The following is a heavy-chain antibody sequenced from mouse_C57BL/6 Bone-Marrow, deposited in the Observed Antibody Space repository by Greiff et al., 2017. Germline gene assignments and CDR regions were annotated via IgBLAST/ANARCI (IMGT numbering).Heavy chain of an antibody. CDR1: GYTFTSYT. CDR2: INPSSGYT. V-gene: IGHV1-4*01. Sequence: VQLVESGAELARPGASVKMSCKASGYTFTSYTMHWVKQRPGQGLEWIGYINPSSGYTKYNQKFKDKATLTADKSSSTAYMQLSSLTSEDSAVYYCARGDYDFAYWGQGTLVTVSA. D-gene: IGHD2-4*01. J-gene: IGHJ3*01. CDR3: ARGDYDFAY.